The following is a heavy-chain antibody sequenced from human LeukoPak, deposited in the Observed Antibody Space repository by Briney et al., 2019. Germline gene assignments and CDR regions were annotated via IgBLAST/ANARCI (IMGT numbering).Heavy chain of an antibody. Sequence: SETLSLTCIVSGGSITSYYWSWIRHPAGKGLEWIGRIYTSGTTNSNPSLKSRVTMSVNTSKNQFSLTLTSVTAADTAVYYCASGRDTVNFDYWGQGTLVTVSS. CDR3: ASGRDTVNFDY. V-gene: IGHV4-4*07. CDR2: IYTSGTT. J-gene: IGHJ4*02. D-gene: IGHD5-18*01. CDR1: GGSITSYY.